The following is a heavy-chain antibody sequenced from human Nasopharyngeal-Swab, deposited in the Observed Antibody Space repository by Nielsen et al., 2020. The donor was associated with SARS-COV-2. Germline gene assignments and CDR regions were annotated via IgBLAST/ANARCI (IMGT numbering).Heavy chain of an antibody. V-gene: IGHV3-11*04. CDR3: ASGGYDFWSGYPSDY. CDR2: ISTTGRSK. CDR1: GFTFYDYC. J-gene: IGHJ4*02. D-gene: IGHD3-3*01. Sequence: GGSLRLSCAGAGFTFYDYCMSWIRQTPWKGLEWVSHISTTGRSKYYADSLKGRFTICRDSDKNSLYLQMNSLRGDDTDVYYCASGGYDFWSGYPSDYWGLGTLVTVSS.